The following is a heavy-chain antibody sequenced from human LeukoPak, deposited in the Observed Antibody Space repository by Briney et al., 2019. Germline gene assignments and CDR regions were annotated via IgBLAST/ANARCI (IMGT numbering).Heavy chain of an antibody. J-gene: IGHJ4*02. CDR3: ARTGLGMYSFDS. V-gene: IGHV3-48*01. D-gene: IGHD3/OR15-3a*01. CDR1: GFTFSSYS. Sequence: PGGSLRLSCAASGFTFSSYSMNWVRQAAGKGLEWVSYITGSSSTINYADSAKGRFTISRDKAKNSLYLQMNSLRAEDTAVYYCARTGLGMYSFDSWGQGTLVTVSS. CDR2: ITGSSSTI.